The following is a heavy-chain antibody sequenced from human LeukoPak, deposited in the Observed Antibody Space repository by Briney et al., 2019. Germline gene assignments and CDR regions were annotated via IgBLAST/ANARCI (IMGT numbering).Heavy chain of an antibody. CDR2: IYHGGST. CDR1: GGSISSNNW. Sequence: SETLSLTCAVSGGSISSNNWWTWVRQPPGKGVEWIGEIYHGGSTNYNPSLNSRVTISVDKSKNQFSLKLSSVTVADTAAYYCARDFPSCSGGSCYSDAFNIWGQGTMVTVSS. V-gene: IGHV4-4*02. J-gene: IGHJ3*02. CDR3: ARDFPSCSGGSCYSDAFNI. D-gene: IGHD2-15*01.